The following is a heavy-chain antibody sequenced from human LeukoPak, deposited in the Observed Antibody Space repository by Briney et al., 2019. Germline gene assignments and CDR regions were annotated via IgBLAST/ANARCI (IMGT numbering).Heavy chain of an antibody. V-gene: IGHV1-2*02. J-gene: IGHJ4*02. CDR3: ARSGFSTGFYLDF. CDR2: IYPAGGVP. CDR1: GYTFTSQF. Sequence: ASLNLSCKASGYTFTSQFIHWLRQAPGQGLQWMGWIYPAGGVPHYAHKFQDTITLTRDTSTATAYMQVHRLQTEDTAVYNCARSGFSTGFYLDFWGQGTLISVSS. D-gene: IGHD2-8*02.